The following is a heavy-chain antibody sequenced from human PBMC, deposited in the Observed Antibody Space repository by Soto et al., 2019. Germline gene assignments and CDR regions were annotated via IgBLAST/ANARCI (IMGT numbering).Heavy chain of an antibody. CDR3: AGSIAARPSAFDI. J-gene: IGHJ3*02. V-gene: IGHV3-21*01. CDR1: GFTFSSYS. CDR2: ISSSSSYI. Sequence: GESLKISCAASGFTFSSYSMNWVRQAPGKGLEWVSSISSSSSYIYYADSVKGRFTISRDNAKNSLYLQMNSLRAEDTAVHYCAGSIAARPSAFDIWGQGTMVTVSS. D-gene: IGHD6-6*01.